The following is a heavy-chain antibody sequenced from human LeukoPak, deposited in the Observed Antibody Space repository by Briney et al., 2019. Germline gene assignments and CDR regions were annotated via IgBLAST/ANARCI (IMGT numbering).Heavy chain of an antibody. Sequence: PSETLSLTCTVSGGSISSSSYYWGWIRQPPGKGLEWIGSIYYSGSTYYNPSLKSRVTIPVDTSKNQFSLKLSSVTAADTAVYYCAVSRASLEWLFFHWGQGTLVTVSS. CDR1: GGSISSSSYY. V-gene: IGHV4-39*01. CDR2: IYYSGST. D-gene: IGHD3-3*01. J-gene: IGHJ4*02. CDR3: AVSRASLEWLFFH.